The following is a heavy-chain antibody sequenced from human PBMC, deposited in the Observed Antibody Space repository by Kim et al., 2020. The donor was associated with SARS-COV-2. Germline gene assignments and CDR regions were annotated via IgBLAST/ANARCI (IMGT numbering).Heavy chain of an antibody. V-gene: IGHV3-74*01. Sequence: EQSVKARFNISREHAMKTMYLKMNSLRAEETAVYYCARDRGYSSRLDYWGQGTLVTVSS. J-gene: IGHJ4*02. D-gene: IGHD6-13*01. CDR3: ARDRGYSSRLDY.